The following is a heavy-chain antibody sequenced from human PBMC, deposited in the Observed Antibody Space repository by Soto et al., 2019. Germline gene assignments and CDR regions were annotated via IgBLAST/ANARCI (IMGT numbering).Heavy chain of an antibody. V-gene: IGHV3-66*01. CDR3: ARIYTVTPDIDY. CDR2: IYSGGST. J-gene: IGHJ4*02. D-gene: IGHD4-17*01. CDR1: GFTVSSNY. Sequence: EVQLVESGGGLVQPGGSLRLSCAASGFTVSSNYMSWVRQAPGKGLEWVSVIYSGGSTYYADSVKGRFTISRDNSENTLYLQMNSLRAEDTAVYYCARIYTVTPDIDYWGQGTLVTVSS.